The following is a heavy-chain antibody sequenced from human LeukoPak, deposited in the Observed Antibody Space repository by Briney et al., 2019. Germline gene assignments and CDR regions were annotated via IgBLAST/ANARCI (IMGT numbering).Heavy chain of an antibody. CDR3: ARVKGGIAAAGNYFDY. Sequence: GGSLRLSCAASGFTFSGYCMHWGRQAPGKGLEWVAFIPYDGSNKYYADSAKGRFTISRDNSKNTLHLQMNSLRTEDTALYYCARVKGGIAAAGNYFDYWGQGTLVTVSS. V-gene: IGHV3-30*02. CDR2: IPYDGSNK. D-gene: IGHD6-13*01. CDR1: GFTFSGYC. J-gene: IGHJ4*02.